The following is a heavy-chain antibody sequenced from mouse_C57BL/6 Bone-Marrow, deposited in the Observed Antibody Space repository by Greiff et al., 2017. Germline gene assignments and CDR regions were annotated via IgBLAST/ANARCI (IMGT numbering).Heavy chain of an antibody. CDR3: ASPLLLRSSWFAY. V-gene: IGHV5-4*01. CDR1: GFTFSSYA. J-gene: IGHJ3*01. D-gene: IGHD1-1*01. Sequence: VESGGGLVKPGGSLKLSCAASGFTFSSYAMSWVRQTPEKRLEWVATISDGGSYTYYPDNVKGRFTISRDNAKNNLYLQMSHLKSEDTAMYYCASPLLLRSSWFAYWGQGTLVTVSA. CDR2: ISDGGSYT.